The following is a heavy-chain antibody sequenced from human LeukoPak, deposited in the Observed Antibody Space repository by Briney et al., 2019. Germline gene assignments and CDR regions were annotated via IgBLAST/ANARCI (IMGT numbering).Heavy chain of an antibody. Sequence: ASVKVSCKASGGTFSSYAISWVRQAPGQGLEWMGWINPNSGDTIYAQNFHGRVTMTRDTSISTAYMDLSRLRSDDTAVYYCARDHGDMVRGVPLGIYYYFDYWGQGTLVTVSS. D-gene: IGHD3-10*01. J-gene: IGHJ4*02. CDR3: ARDHGDMVRGVPLGIYYYFDY. CDR1: GGTFSSYA. CDR2: INPNSGDT. V-gene: IGHV1-2*02.